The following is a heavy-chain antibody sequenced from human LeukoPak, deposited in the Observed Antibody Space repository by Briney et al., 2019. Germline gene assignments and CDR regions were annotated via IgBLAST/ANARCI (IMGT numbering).Heavy chain of an antibody. CDR2: LSGRGAST. Sequence: GGSLRLSCAASGFTFTPYAMSWVRQAPGKGLQWVSALSGRGASTHYADSVKGRFTISRDNSKNTVHLQMNSLRAEDTAVYYCAKNHYNTDSYSDYWGQGTLVTVSS. CDR1: GFTFTPYA. D-gene: IGHD1-14*01. J-gene: IGHJ4*02. CDR3: AKNHYNTDSYSDY. V-gene: IGHV3-23*01.